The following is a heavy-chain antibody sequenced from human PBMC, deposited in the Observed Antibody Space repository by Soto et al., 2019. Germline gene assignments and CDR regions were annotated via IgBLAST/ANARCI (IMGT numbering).Heavy chain of an antibody. CDR1: GFTFSSYW. CDR2: INSDGSST. D-gene: IGHD3-16*01. V-gene: IGHV3-74*01. J-gene: IGHJ4*02. CDR3: ARGGDRYYFDY. Sequence: GGSLRLSCAASGFTFSSYWMHWVRQAPGKGLVWVSRINSDGSSTSYADSVKGRLTISRDNAKNTLYLQMNSLRAEDTAVYYCARGGDRYYFDYWGQGTLVTVSS.